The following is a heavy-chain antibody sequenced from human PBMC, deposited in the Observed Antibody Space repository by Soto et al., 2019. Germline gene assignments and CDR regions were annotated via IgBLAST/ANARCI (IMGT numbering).Heavy chain of an antibody. CDR3: ANPIPKTGTTFGF. V-gene: IGHV3-23*01. CDR2: ISGSGDDT. Sequence: VGSLRLSCLASGFTFSNFAMAWVRQAPGEGLEWVSAISGSGDDTFYADSMKGRFTISRDNSKDTLYLQINSLRAEDTAVYYCANPIPKTGTTFGFWGQGTLVTVSS. J-gene: IGHJ4*02. D-gene: IGHD1-1*01. CDR1: GFTFSNFA.